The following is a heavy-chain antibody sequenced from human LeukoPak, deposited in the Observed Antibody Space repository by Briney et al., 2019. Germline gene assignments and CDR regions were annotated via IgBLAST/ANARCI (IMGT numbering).Heavy chain of an antibody. D-gene: IGHD6-19*01. CDR3: AKDWVAVAGSAEYFQH. CDR1: GFTVSSNY. V-gene: IGHV3-53*05. Sequence: GGSLRLSCAASGFTVSSNYMSWVRQAPGKGLEWVSVIYSGGSTYYADSVKGRFTISRDNSKNTLYLQMNSLRAEDTAVYYCAKDWVAVAGSAEYFQHWGQGTLVTVSS. J-gene: IGHJ1*01. CDR2: IYSGGST.